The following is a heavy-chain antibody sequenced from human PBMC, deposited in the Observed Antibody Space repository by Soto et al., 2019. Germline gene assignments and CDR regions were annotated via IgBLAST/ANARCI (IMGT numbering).Heavy chain of an antibody. CDR2: LNGGTGQT. CDR3: ARGKGMEENYFYYGLDI. D-gene: IGHD1-1*01. V-gene: IGHV1-3*01. Sequence: QVQVVQSGAEVKKPGASVKVSCKASGCTFRTYGMHWVRQAPGQSLEWMGWLNGGTGQTRYSHRFQDRLIITRDTSASTGYMELSSLRSEDTAVYYCARGKGMEENYFYYGLDIWGQGTTVTVSS. CDR1: GCTFRTYG. J-gene: IGHJ6*02.